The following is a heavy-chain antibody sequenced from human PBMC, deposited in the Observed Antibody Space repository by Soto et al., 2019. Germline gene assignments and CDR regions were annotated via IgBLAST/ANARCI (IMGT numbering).Heavy chain of an antibody. Sequence: QVQLRQWGAGLLKPSETLSLTCAVYGGSFSNNYWTWFRQPPGKGLEWIGEISPSGTTKYIPSLKSRGTISVDTSRKQFFLKVTSVSAADTAVYYCATSLWFGTQPEIWGPGTLVTVSS. CDR2: ISPSGTT. V-gene: IGHV4-34*01. D-gene: IGHD3-10*01. CDR1: GGSFSNNY. CDR3: ATSLWFGTQPEI. J-gene: IGHJ4*02.